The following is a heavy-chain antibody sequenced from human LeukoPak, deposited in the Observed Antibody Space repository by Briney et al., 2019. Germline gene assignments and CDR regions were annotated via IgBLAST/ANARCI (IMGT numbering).Heavy chain of an antibody. J-gene: IGHJ4*02. CDR3: ARDIAVADSFDY. CDR2: INPNSGGT. CDR1: GYTFTSYY. V-gene: IGHV1-2*02. D-gene: IGHD6-19*01. Sequence: ASVKVSCKASGYTFTSYYIHWVRQAPGQGLEWMGWINPNSGGTNYAQKFQGRVTMTRDTSISTAYMELSRLRSDDTAVYYCARDIAVADSFDYWGQGTLVTVSS.